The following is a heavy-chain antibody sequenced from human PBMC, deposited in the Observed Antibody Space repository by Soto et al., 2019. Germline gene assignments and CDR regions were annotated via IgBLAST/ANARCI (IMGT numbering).Heavy chain of an antibody. CDR1: GYTFTGYY. J-gene: IGHJ6*02. V-gene: IGHV1-2*04. D-gene: IGHD6-6*01. Sequence: GASVKVSCKASGYTFTGYYMHWVRQAPGQGLEWMGWINPNSGGTNYAQKFQGWVTMTRDTSISTAYMELSRLRSDDTAVYYCARDLIKQFVGGMDVWGQGTTVTVS. CDR2: INPNSGGT. CDR3: ARDLIKQFVGGMDV.